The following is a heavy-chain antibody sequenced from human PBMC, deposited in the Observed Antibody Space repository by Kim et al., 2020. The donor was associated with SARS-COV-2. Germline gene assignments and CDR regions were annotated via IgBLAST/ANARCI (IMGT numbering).Heavy chain of an antibody. CDR1: GFTFGDYA. CDR2: ISWNSGSI. CDR3: AKEGVGATHFDY. D-gene: IGHD1-26*01. J-gene: IGHJ4*02. V-gene: IGHV3-9*01. Sequence: GGSLRLSCAASGFTFGDYAMHWVRQAPGKGLEWVSGISWNSGSIGYADSVKGRFTISRDNAKNSLYLQMNSLIAEDTALYYCAKEGVGATHFDYWGQGTLVTVSS.